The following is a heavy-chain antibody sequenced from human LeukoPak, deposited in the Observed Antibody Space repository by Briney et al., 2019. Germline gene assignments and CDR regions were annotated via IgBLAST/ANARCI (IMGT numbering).Heavy chain of an antibody. J-gene: IGHJ4*02. Sequence: GESLKVSCKASGYTFTNSGISWVRQAPGQGLEWMGWISAYNGNTKYAQKLQGRLTMTTDTSTSTAYMELRSLRSDDTAVYYCARSRAVAGTWGYYFDYWGQGTLVTVSS. D-gene: IGHD6-19*01. CDR3: ARSRAVAGTWGYYFDY. CDR1: GYTFTNSG. V-gene: IGHV1-18*01. CDR2: ISAYNGNT.